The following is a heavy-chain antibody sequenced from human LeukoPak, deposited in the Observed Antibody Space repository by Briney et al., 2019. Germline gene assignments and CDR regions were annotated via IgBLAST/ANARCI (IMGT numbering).Heavy chain of an antibody. D-gene: IGHD1-1*01. CDR3: ARVNWNYGYYYMDV. CDR1: GFTFSTYA. CDR2: ISFSGGNT. J-gene: IGHJ6*03. Sequence: GGSLRLSCVASGFTFSTYAMNWVRQAPGKGLEWVSVISFSGGNTNYADSVRGRFTMSRDNSKNTLYLQMNSLRAEDTAVYYCARVNWNYGYYYMDVWGKGTTVTVSS. V-gene: IGHV3-23*01.